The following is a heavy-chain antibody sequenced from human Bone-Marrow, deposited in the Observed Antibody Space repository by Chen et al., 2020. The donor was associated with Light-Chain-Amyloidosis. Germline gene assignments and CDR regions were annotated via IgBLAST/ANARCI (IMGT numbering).Heavy chain of an antibody. D-gene: IGHD3-22*01. V-gene: IGHV3-23*04. CDR2: ISGSGGSR. Sequence: EVQLVESGGGLLQRGGSLRLSCAASGFAFSSYAMSWVRQAPGKGLEWVSTISGSGGSRYYGDSVKGRLTISRDNSKNALFLQMNSLRAEDTAVYYCARILSGYYYMGWGQGTLVTVSS. J-gene: IGHJ4*02. CDR3: ARILSGYYYMG. CDR1: GFAFSSYA.